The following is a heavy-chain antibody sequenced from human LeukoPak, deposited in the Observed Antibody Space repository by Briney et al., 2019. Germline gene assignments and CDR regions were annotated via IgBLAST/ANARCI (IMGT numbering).Heavy chain of an antibody. D-gene: IGHD2-2*01. V-gene: IGHV4-39*01. Sequence: SETLSLTCTVSGGSISSSSYYWGWIRQPPGKGLEWIGGIYYSGSTYYNPSLRSRVTISVDTSKNQLSLKLSSVTAADAAVYYCARPGYCSSTSCPIVYWGQGTLVTVSS. J-gene: IGHJ4*02. CDR2: IYYSGST. CDR1: GGSISSSSYY. CDR3: ARPGYCSSTSCPIVY.